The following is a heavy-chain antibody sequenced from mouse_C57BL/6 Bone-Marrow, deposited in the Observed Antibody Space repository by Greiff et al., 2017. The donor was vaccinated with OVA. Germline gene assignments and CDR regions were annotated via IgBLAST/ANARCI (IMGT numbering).Heavy chain of an antibody. Sequence: QVQLQQSGAELARPGASVKLSCKASGYTFTSYGISWVKQRTGQGLEWIGEIYPRSGNTYYNEKFKGKATLTADKSSSTAYMELRSLTSEDSAVYFCARSGYYDSDFDYWGQGTTLIVSS. CDR1: GYTFTSYG. CDR3: ARSGYYDSDFDY. J-gene: IGHJ2*01. CDR2: IYPRSGNT. V-gene: IGHV1-81*01. D-gene: IGHD2-4*01.